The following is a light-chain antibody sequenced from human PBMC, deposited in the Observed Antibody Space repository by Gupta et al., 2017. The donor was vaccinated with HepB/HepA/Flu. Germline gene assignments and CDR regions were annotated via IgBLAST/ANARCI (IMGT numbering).Light chain of an antibody. CDR2: DAS. CDR3: QQRSNWPPALT. J-gene: IGKJ4*01. CDR1: QSVSSY. V-gene: IGKV3-11*01. Sequence: EIVLTQSPATLSLSPGERATLSCRASQSVSSYLAWYQQKPGQAPRLLIYDASNRATGIPARFSGSGSGTDFTLTIGSLEPEDFAVYYCQQRSNWPPALTFGGGTKVEIK.